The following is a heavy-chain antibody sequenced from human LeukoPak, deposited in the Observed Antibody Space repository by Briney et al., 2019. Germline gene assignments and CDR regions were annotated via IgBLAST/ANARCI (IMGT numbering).Heavy chain of an antibody. CDR1: GFTFSRSQ. Sequence: GGSLRLSCAASGFTFSRSQMNWVRQAPGKGLEWVSYISGSGSTIYYADSVKGRFTISRDNAKNSLYLQVNSLRAEDTAVYYCARSFDYWGQGTLVTVSS. J-gene: IGHJ4*02. CDR2: ISGSGSTI. V-gene: IGHV3-48*03. CDR3: ARSFDY.